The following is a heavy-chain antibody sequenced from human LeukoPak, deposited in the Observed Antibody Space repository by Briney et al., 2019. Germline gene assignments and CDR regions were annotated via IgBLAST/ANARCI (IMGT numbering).Heavy chain of an antibody. D-gene: IGHD1-1*01. CDR2: ISSNGGST. CDR3: VKDRRATGTTDTPINWFDP. CDR1: GFTFSSYA. J-gene: IGHJ5*02. V-gene: IGHV3-64D*06. Sequence: GGSLRLSCSASGFTFSSYAMHWVRQAPGKGLEYVSAISSNGGSTYYADSVKGRFTISRDNSKNTLYLQMSSLRAEDTAVYYCVKDRRATGTTDTPINWFDPWGQGTLVTVSS.